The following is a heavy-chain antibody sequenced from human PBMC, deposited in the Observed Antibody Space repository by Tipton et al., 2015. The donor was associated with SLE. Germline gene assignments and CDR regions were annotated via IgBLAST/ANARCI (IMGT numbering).Heavy chain of an antibody. V-gene: IGHV3-33*01. CDR2: IWYDGSNK. D-gene: IGHD3-10*01. J-gene: IGHJ4*02. CDR1: GFTFSSYG. Sequence: SLRLSCAASGFTFSSYGMHWVRQAPGKGLEWVAVIWYDGSNKYYADSVKGRFTISRDNSKNTLYLQMNSLRAEDTAVYYCARDPLIPNYYYGSGSLDDWGQGTLVTVSS. CDR3: ARDPLIPNYYYGSGSLDD.